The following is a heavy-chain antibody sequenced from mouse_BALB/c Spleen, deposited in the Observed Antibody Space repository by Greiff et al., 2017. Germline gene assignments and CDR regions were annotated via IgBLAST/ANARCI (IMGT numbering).Heavy chain of an antibody. Sequence: VQLQQSGAELVRPGVSVKISCKGSGYTFTYYAMHWVKQSHAKSLEWIGVISTYYGDASYNQKFKGKATMTVDKSSSTAYMELARLTSEDSAIYYCARVELRLRWYYAMDYWGQGTSVTVSS. CDR2: ISTYYGDA. CDR1: GYTFTYYA. CDR3: ARVELRLRWYYAMDY. J-gene: IGHJ4*01. V-gene: IGHV1S137*01. D-gene: IGHD1-2*01.